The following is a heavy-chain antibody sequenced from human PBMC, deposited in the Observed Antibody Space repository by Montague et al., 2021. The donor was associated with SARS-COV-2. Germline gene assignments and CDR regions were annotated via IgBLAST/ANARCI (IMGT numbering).Heavy chain of an antibody. V-gene: IGHV4-39*01. Sequence: SETLSLTCTVSGGSISSSSYYWGWIRQPPGKGLEWIRSIYYSGSTYYNPSLKSRVTISVDTSKNQFSLKLSSVTAADTAVYYCARLNFRITIFGVVRSRVFDYWGQGTLVTVSS. CDR3: ARLNFRITIFGVVRSRVFDY. J-gene: IGHJ4*02. D-gene: IGHD3-3*01. CDR2: IYYSGST. CDR1: GGSISSSSYY.